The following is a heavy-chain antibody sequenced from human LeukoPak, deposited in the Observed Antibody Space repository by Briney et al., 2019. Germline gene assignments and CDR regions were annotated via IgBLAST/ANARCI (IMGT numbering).Heavy chain of an antibody. D-gene: IGHD2-15*01. CDR2: IIPIFGTA. J-gene: IGHJ4*02. V-gene: IGHV1-69*13. Sequence: ASVKVSCKASGGTFNSYAISRVRQAPGQGLEWMGGIIPIFGTANYAQKFQGRVTITANESTSTAYMELSSLRSEDTAVYYCAREWVDCRGGSCYNGHFDYWGQGTLVTVSS. CDR1: GGTFNSYA. CDR3: AREWVDCRGGSCYNGHFDY.